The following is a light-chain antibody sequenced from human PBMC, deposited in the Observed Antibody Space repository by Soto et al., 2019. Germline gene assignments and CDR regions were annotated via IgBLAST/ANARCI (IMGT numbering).Light chain of an antibody. CDR2: GAS. Sequence: EIVMTQSPATLSVSPGERATLSCRASQSVSSNLAWYQQKPGQAPRLLIYGASTRATGIPARFSGSGSGTEFSLTISSLQSEDFAFYYCQHFNTWPRTFGQGTKVEIE. CDR3: QHFNTWPRT. J-gene: IGKJ1*01. CDR1: QSVSSN. V-gene: IGKV3-15*01.